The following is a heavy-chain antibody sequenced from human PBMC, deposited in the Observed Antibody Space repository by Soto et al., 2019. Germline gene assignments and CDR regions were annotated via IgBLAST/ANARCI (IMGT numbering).Heavy chain of an antibody. V-gene: IGHV3-48*02. CDR1: GFTFSSYS. Sequence: LRLSCAASGFTFSSYSMNWVRQAPGKGLEWVSYISSSSSTIYHADSVKGRFTISRDNAKNSLYLQMNSLRDEDTAVYYCARDPPYCGGDCYRFDYWGQGTLVTVSS. J-gene: IGHJ4*02. CDR3: ARDPPYCGGDCYRFDY. CDR2: ISSSSSTI. D-gene: IGHD2-21*02.